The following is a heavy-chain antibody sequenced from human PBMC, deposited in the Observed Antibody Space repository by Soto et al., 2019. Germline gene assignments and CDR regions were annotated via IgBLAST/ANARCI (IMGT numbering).Heavy chain of an antibody. V-gene: IGHV3-23*01. Sequence: EVKLLESGGGLVQPGESLRLSCAASGFRFWTYSMSWVRQAPGKGREWVSGISGDGSATSYADSLNGRFTVSRDNSKDTLFLQMNTLRVEDTAVYYCAKTRLYDNNDYHRDGFDVWGPGTAVTVS. CDR1: GFRFWTYS. CDR3: AKTRLYDNNDYHRDGFDV. J-gene: IGHJ3*01. CDR2: ISGDGSAT. D-gene: IGHD5-12*01.